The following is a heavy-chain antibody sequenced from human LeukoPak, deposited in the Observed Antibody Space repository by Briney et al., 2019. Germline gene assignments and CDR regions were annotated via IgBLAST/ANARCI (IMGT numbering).Heavy chain of an antibody. Sequence: SETLSLICAVYGGSFSGYYWSWIRQPPGKGLEWIGEINHSGSTNYNPSLKSRVTISVDTSKNQFSLKLSSVTAADTAVYYCARGIRQLVVVWFDPWGQGTLVTVSS. D-gene: IGHD6-13*01. J-gene: IGHJ5*02. CDR1: GGSFSGYY. CDR3: ARGIRQLVVVWFDP. V-gene: IGHV4-34*01. CDR2: INHSGST.